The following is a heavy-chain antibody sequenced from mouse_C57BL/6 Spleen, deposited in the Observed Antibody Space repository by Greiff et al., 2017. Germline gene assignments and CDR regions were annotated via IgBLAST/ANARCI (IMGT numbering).Heavy chain of an antibody. CDR2: IDPETGGT. D-gene: IGHD2-3*01. J-gene: IGHJ2*01. V-gene: IGHV1-15*01. CDR3: TRDDGYHFDY. Sequence: VQLQQSGAELVRPGASVTQSCKASGYTFTDYEMHWVKQTPVHGLEWIGAIDPETGGTAYNQKFKGKAILTADKSSSTAYMELRSLTSEDSAVYYCTRDDGYHFDYWGQGTTLTVSS. CDR1: GYTFTDYE.